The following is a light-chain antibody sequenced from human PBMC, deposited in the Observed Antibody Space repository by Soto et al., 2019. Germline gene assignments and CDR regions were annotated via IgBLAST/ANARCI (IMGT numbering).Light chain of an antibody. CDR2: AVS. Sequence: DIHMTQSPSSLSASVGDRVTITCRASQSISNYLNWYQQKPGKAPKLLIFAVSNLETGVPSRFSGSGSGTDFTLTINDLQPEDFATYFCQQSFSILIFGGGTKVDIK. CDR3: QQSFSILI. CDR1: QSISNY. V-gene: IGKV1-39*01. J-gene: IGKJ4*01.